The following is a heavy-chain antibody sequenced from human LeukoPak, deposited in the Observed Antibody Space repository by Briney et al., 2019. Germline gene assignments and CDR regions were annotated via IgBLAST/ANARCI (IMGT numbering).Heavy chain of an antibody. CDR1: GYTLTELS. V-gene: IGHV1-24*01. CDR3: ATVPYSGSYDDALDI. J-gene: IGHJ3*02. D-gene: IGHD1-26*01. CDR2: FDPEDGET. Sequence: ASVKVSFKVSGYTLTELSMHWVRQAPGKGLEWMGGFDPEDGETIYAQKFQGRVTMTEDTSTDTAYMELSSLRSEDTAVYYCATVPYSGSYDDALDIWGQGTMVTVSS.